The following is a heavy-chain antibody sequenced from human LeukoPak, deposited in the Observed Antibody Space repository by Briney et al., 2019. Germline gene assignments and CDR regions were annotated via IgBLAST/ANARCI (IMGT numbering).Heavy chain of an antibody. V-gene: IGHV1-8*01. CDR1: GYTFTSYD. CDR2: MNPNSGNT. J-gene: IGHJ4*02. Sequence: GASVKVSCEASGYTFTSYDINWVRQATGQGLEWMGWMNPNSGNTGYAQKFQGRVTMTRNTSISTAYMELSSLRSEDTAVYYCARMGYSSSSRLYYFDYWGQGTLVTVSS. CDR3: ARMGYSSSSRLYYFDY. D-gene: IGHD6-6*01.